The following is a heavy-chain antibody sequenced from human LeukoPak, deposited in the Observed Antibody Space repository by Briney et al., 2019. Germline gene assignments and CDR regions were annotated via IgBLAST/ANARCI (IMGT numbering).Heavy chain of an antibody. CDR1: GYSISSGYY. V-gene: IGHV4-38-2*01. Sequence: SETLSLTCAVSGYSISSGYYWGWIRQPPGKGLEWIGSIYHSGSTYYNPSLKSRVTISVDTSKNQFSLKLSSVTAADTAVYYCARPDYGDFDAFDIWAKGQWSPSLQ. D-gene: IGHD4-17*01. CDR2: IYHSGST. J-gene: IGHJ3*02. CDR3: ARPDYGDFDAFDI.